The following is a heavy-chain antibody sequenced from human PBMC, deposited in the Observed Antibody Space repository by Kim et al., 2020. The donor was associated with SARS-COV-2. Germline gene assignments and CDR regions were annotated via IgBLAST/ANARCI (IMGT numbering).Heavy chain of an antibody. CDR1: GFTFSSYS. Sequence: GGSLRLSCAASGFTFSSYSMNWVRQAPGKGLEWVSYISSSSSTIYYADSVKGRFTISRDNAKNSLYLQMNSLRAEDTAVYYCAGQEDRYCSSTSCYEYYYYGMDVWGQGTTVTVSS. D-gene: IGHD2-2*01. CDR3: AGQEDRYCSSTSCYEYYYYGMDV. V-gene: IGHV3-48*04. J-gene: IGHJ6*02. CDR2: ISSSSSTI.